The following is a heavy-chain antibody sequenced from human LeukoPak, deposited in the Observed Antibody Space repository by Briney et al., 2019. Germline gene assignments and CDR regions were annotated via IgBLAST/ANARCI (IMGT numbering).Heavy chain of an antibody. V-gene: IGHV1-2*02. CDR1: GYTFTGYY. Sequence: ASVTVSCKASGYTFTGYYMHWVRQAPGQGLEWMGWINPNSGGTNYAQKFQGRVTMTRDTSISTAYMELSRLRSDDTAVYYCAIVPAAILTSGWFDPWGQGTLVTVSS. CDR3: AIVPAAILTSGWFDP. CDR2: INPNSGGT. J-gene: IGHJ5*02. D-gene: IGHD2-2*01.